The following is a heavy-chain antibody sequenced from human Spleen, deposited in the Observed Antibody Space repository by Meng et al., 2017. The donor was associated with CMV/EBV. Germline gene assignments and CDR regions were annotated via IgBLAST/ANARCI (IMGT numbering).Heavy chain of an antibody. J-gene: IGHJ4*02. CDR1: GGSFSGYY. V-gene: IGHV4-34*01. D-gene: IGHD3-16*01. CDR3: ARAALWGFDY. Sequence: LSLTCAVYGGSFSGYYWSWIRQPPGKGLEWIGEINDSGSTNYNPSLKSRVTISVDTSKNQFSLKLSSVTAADTAVYYCARAALWGFDYWGQGTLVTVSS. CDR2: INDSGST.